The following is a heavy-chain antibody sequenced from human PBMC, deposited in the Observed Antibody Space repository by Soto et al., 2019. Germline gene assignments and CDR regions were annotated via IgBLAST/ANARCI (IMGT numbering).Heavy chain of an antibody. CDR1: GFTFSDYA. CDR2: ISGSGEDT. V-gene: IGHV3-23*01. D-gene: IGHD6-19*01. J-gene: IGHJ4*02. CDR3: AKGGRTSGWYGDSDY. Sequence: EVQLLESGGGLVQPGGSLRLFCAASGFTFSDYAMSWVRQAPGKGLEWVPTISGSGEDTYYADSVRGRFTISRDISKNTVYLQMNSLRAEDTAVYYCAKGGRTSGWYGDSDYWGQGTLVTVSS.